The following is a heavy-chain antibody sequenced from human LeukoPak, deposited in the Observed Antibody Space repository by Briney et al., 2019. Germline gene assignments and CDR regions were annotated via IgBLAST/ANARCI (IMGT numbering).Heavy chain of an antibody. CDR1: GGSFSGYY. CDR2: INHSGST. J-gene: IGHJ5*02. V-gene: IGHV4-34*01. Sequence: SETLSLTCAVYGGSFSGYYWSWIRQPPGKGLEWIGEINHSGSTYYNPSLKSRVTISVDTSKNQFSLKLSSVTAADTAVCYCASCVDWFDPWGQGTLVTVSS. CDR3: ASCVDWFDP.